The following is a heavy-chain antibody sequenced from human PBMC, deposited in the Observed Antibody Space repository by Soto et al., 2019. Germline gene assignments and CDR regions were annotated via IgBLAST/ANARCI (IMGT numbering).Heavy chain of an antibody. D-gene: IGHD3-9*01. V-gene: IGHV3-30*18. CDR3: AKPTRRYFDWLLQNFDY. Sequence: GGSLRLSCAASGFTFSSYGMHWVRQAPGKGLEWVAVISYDGSNKYYADSVKGRFTISRDNSKNTLYLQMNSLRAEDTAVYYCAKPTRRYFDWLLQNFDYWGQGTLVTVSS. J-gene: IGHJ4*02. CDR2: ISYDGSNK. CDR1: GFTFSSYG.